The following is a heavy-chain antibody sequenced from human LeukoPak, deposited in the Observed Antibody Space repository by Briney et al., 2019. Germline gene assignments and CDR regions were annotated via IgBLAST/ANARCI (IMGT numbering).Heavy chain of an antibody. J-gene: IGHJ6*02. CDR1: GFTFSSYG. V-gene: IGHV3-33*01. CDR2: IWYDGSNK. CDR3: ARDEIPFYGMDV. D-gene: IGHD2-2*02. Sequence: GGSLRLSCAASGFTFSSYGMHWVRQAPGKGLEWVAVIWYDGSNKYYADSVKGRFTISRDNSKNTLYLQMNSLRAEDTAVYYCARDEIPFYGMDVWGQGTTVTVSS.